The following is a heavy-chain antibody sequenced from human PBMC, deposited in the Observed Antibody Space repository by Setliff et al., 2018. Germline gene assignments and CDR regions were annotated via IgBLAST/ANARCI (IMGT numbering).Heavy chain of an antibody. J-gene: IGHJ6*02. Sequence: GGSLRLSCAASGFTFSNAWMSWVRQAPGKGMGWVGRNKRITDSGTTDHAAPVKGRFTVSRDDSISTLYLQMNSLKTEDTAVYYCTTSPISSGWHSNFDYNMDVWGQGTTVTVSS. CDR2: NKRITDSGTT. V-gene: IGHV3-15*01. CDR1: GFTFSNAW. D-gene: IGHD3-22*01. CDR3: TTSPISSGWHSNFDYNMDV.